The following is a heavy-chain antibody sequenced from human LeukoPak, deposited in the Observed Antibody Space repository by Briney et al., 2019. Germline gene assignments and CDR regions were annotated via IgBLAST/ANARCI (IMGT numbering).Heavy chain of an antibody. J-gene: IGHJ4*02. V-gene: IGHV4-30-4*02. CDR2: IYFSGST. CDR1: GVSVGSGDYF. CDR3: TRNASPDY. Sequence: PSDTLSLTCTVSGVSVGSGDYFWSWIRQPPGKGLEWIVYIYFSGSTDSNPSLESRVTVPIDTSKNQFSLKLRSVTAADAAVYYCTRNASPDYWSQGLLVTVSS. D-gene: IGHD1-14*01.